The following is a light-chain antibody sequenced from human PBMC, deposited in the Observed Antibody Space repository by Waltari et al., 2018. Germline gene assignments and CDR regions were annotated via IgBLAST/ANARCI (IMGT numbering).Light chain of an antibody. V-gene: IGLV2-23*01. Sequence: QSALTQPASVSGSPGQSITISCTGTSSDVGSYNLVSWYQQPPGKAPKLLIYEGSKRPSGFSKRFSGSKSGNTASLTSSGLQAEDEADYYCCSYAGSSTWVFGGGTKLTVL. CDR3: CSYAGSSTWV. J-gene: IGLJ3*02. CDR2: EGS. CDR1: SSDVGSYNL.